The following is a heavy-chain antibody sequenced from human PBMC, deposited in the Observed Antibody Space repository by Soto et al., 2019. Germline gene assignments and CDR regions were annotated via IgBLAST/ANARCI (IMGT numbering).Heavy chain of an antibody. CDR2: ISPKSGDT. CDR1: GYTFTDYY. CDR3: AKLAYYHYAMDV. J-gene: IGHJ6*02. Sequence: GASVKVSCKASGYTFTDYYLHWVRQAPGQGLQWMGWISPKSGDTKYAQSLQGRVTMTRDTSIGATYMELSSLTSDDTAVYYCAKLAYYHYAMDVWGQGTTVTVSS. V-gene: IGHV1-2*02.